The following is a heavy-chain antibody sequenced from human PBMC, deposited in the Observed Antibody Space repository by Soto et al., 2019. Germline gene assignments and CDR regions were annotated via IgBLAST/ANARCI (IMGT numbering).Heavy chain of an antibody. CDR2: IKQDGSEK. CDR1: GFTFRSHW. Sequence: PGGSLRLSCAASGFTFRSHWMTWVRQAPGKGLEWVANIKQDGSEKYYVDSVKGRFTISRDNAKNSLYLQMNSLRVEDTAVYYCARDLGYCSGGTCYSVLDYWGQGTLVTGSS. D-gene: IGHD2-15*01. V-gene: IGHV3-7*01. CDR3: ARDLGYCSGGTCYSVLDY. J-gene: IGHJ4*02.